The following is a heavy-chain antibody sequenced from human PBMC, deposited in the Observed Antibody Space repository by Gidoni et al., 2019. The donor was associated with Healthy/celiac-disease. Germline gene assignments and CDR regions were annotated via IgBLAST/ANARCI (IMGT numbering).Heavy chain of an antibody. D-gene: IGHD2-21*02. Sequence: VQLVQSGAEAKKPGSSVKVPCKASGGTFSSYAISWVRQAPGQGLEWMGGIIPIFGTANYAQKFQGRVTITADESTSTAYMELSSLRSEETAVYYCASSREVTVPFGYWGQGTLVTVSS. V-gene: IGHV1-69*01. J-gene: IGHJ4*02. CDR3: ASSREVTVPFGY. CDR1: GGTFSSYA. CDR2: IIPIFGTA.